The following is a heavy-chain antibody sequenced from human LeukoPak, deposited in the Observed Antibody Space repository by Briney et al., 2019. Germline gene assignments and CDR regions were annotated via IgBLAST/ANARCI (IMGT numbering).Heavy chain of an antibody. V-gene: IGHV3-11*04. CDR1: GFTFSDYY. J-gene: IGHJ4*02. CDR2: IGSSGSTI. CDR3: ARPAVAGLRAGGYDY. Sequence: PGGSLRLSCAASGFTFSDYYMSWIRQAPGKGLEWVSYIGSSGSTIYYADSVKGRFTISRDNAKNSLYLQMNSLRVEDTAVYYCARPAVAGLRAGGYDYWGQGTLVTVSS. D-gene: IGHD6-19*01.